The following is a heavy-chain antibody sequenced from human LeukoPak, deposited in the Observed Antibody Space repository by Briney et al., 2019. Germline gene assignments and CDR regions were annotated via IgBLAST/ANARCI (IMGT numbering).Heavy chain of an antibody. D-gene: IGHD5-18*01. J-gene: IGHJ6*03. CDR2: INHSGNT. Sequence: SETLSLTCAVYGGSFSGDYWSWIRQPPGKGLEWIGEINHSGNTNYIPSLKSRVTISVDTSKNQFSLKLSSVTAADTAVYYCARTEESGYSYGYFGYYYYMDVWGKGTTVTVSS. CDR3: ARTEESGYSYGYFGYYYYMDV. V-gene: IGHV4-34*01. CDR1: GGSFSGDY.